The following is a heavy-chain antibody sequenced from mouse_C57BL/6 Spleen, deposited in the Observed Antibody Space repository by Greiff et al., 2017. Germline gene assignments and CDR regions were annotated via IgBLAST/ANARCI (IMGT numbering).Heavy chain of an antibody. D-gene: IGHD2-1*01. V-gene: IGHV14-4*01. Sequence: EVKLQESGAELVRPGASVKLSCTASGFNIKDDYMHWVKQRPEQGLEWIGWIDPENGDTEYASKFQGKATITADTSSNTAYLQLSSLTSEDTAVYYCTLYGNYVGYYAMDYWGQGTSVTVSS. J-gene: IGHJ4*01. CDR2: IDPENGDT. CDR3: TLYGNYVGYYAMDY. CDR1: GFNIKDDY.